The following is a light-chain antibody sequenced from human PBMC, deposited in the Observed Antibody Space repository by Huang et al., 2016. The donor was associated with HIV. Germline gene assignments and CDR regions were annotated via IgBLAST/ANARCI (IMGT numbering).Light chain of an antibody. J-gene: IGKJ4*01. V-gene: IGKV3-15*01. CDR1: QSVRSK. CDR2: DVS. CDR3: QQYSRWPLT. Sequence: EIVMTQSPATLSVSPGERATLSCRASQSVRSKLAWYQQKPGQAPRLLIYDVSTRATGIPGRYSGSGSVTDFTLTISSLHSEDFAVYYCQQYSRWPLTFGGGTKVEIK.